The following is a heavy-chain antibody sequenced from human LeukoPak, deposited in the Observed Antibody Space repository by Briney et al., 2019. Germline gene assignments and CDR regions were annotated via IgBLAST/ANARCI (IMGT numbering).Heavy chain of an antibody. J-gene: IGHJ4*02. D-gene: IGHD5-12*01. CDR3: ASLDIVATTKPPSFDY. Sequence: ASVKVSCKASGGTFSSYAISWVRQAPGQGLEWMGGIIPILGTANYAQKFQGRVTITADESTSTAYMGLSGLRSEDTAVYYCASLDIVATTKPPSFDYWGQGTLVTVSS. CDR2: IIPILGTA. CDR1: GGTFSSYA. V-gene: IGHV1-69*13.